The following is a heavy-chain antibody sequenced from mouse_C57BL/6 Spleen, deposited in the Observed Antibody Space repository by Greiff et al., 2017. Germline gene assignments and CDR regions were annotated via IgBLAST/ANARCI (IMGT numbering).Heavy chain of an antibody. V-gene: IGHV1-82*01. J-gene: IGHJ4*01. CDR3: ARKDEVSMDY. CDR1: GYAFSSSW. Sequence: QVQLQQSGPELVKPGASVKISCKASGYAFSSSWMNWVKQRPGKGLEWIGRIYPGDGDTNYNGKFKGKATLTADNSSSTAYMQRSSLTSEDTAVYVSARKDEVSMDYWGQGTSVTVSS. CDR2: IYPGDGDT.